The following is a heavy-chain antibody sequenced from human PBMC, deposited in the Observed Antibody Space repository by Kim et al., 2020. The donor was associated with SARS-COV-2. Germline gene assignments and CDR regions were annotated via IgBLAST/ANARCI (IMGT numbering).Heavy chain of an antibody. D-gene: IGHD5-12*01. V-gene: IGHV1-46*01. CDR2: INPSGGST. Sequence: ASVKVSCKASGYTFTSYYMHWVRQAPGQGLEWMGIINPSGGSTSYAQKFQGRVTMTRDTSTSTVYMELSSLRSADTAVYYCARDRGGYSGYDSVDYWGQGTLVTVSS. CDR3: ARDRGGYSGYDSVDY. CDR1: GYTFTSYY. J-gene: IGHJ4*02.